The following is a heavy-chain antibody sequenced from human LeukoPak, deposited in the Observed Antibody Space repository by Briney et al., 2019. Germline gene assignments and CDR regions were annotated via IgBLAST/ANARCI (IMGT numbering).Heavy chain of an antibody. CDR1: GFTFSNAW. Sequence: GGSLRLSCAASGFTFSNAWMNGVGQAPGKGLEWVGHVKSKSDGGTTDYAAPLKGRITISRDDLKNTVYLQMNSLKTEDTAVYYCGRGSGWIFNYWGQGTLVTVSS. J-gene: IGHJ4*02. D-gene: IGHD6-19*01. CDR2: VKSKSDGGTT. V-gene: IGHV3-15*01. CDR3: GRGSGWIFNY.